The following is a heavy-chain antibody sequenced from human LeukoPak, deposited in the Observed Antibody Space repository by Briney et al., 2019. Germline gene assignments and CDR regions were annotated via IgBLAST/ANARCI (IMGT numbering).Heavy chain of an antibody. CDR2: INHSGST. J-gene: IGHJ4*02. Sequence: SETLSLTCAVYGGSFSGYYWSWIRQPPGKGLEWIGEINHSGSTNYNPSLKSRDTISVDTSKNQFSLKLSSVTAADTAVYYCARVGLRYYGSGRGPFDYWGQGTLVTVSS. CDR3: ARVGLRYYGSGRGPFDY. D-gene: IGHD3-10*01. V-gene: IGHV4-34*01. CDR1: GGSFSGYY.